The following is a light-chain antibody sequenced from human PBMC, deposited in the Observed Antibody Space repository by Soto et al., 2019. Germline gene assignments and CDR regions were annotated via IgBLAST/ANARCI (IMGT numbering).Light chain of an antibody. J-gene: IGLJ2*01. CDR3: GAWDDSLNGPV. CDR2: YDN. Sequence: QSVLTQPPSVSEAPRQRVTISCSGSGSNIGNHAVNWYQQLPGKAPKLLIYYDNLLPSGVSDRFSGSKSGTSASLAISGLQSEDEADYYCGAWDDSLNGPVFGGGTQLTVL. V-gene: IGLV1-36*01. CDR1: GSNIGNHA.